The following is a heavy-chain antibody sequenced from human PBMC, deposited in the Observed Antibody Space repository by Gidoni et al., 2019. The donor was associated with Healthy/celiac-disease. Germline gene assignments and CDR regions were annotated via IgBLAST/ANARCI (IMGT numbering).Heavy chain of an antibody. D-gene: IGHD6-13*01. CDR1: GGSISSSNW. J-gene: IGHJ3*02. CDR3: ARVGIAAAKGAFDI. CDR2: IYPSGST. Sequence: QVQLQASCPGLVTPSGTLSLTCAVSGGSISSSNWWTWVRQPPGKGLEWIGEIYPSGSTNYNPSLKSRVTISVDKSKNQFSLKLSSVTAADTAVYYWARVGIAAAKGAFDIWGQGTMVTVSS. V-gene: IGHV4-4*02.